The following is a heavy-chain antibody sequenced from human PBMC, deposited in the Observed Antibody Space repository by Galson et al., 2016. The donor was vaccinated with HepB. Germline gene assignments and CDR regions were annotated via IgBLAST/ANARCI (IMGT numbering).Heavy chain of an antibody. CDR2: INSDGSST. CDR1: GFPFSNYW. V-gene: IGHV3-74*01. Sequence: RLSCAASGFPFSNYWMHWVRQAPGKGPVWVSRINSDGSSTTYADSVKGRFTISRDNAKNTLYLQVNSLRAEDTALYYCTRVHREGIAAAGLQIWGQGTLVIVSS. J-gene: IGHJ4*02. CDR3: TRVHREGIAAAGLQI. D-gene: IGHD6-13*01.